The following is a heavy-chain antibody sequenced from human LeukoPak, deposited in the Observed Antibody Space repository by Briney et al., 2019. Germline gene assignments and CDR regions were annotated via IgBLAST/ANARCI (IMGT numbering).Heavy chain of an antibody. CDR1: GYNFTSYW. V-gene: IGHV5-51*01. CDR2: IYPGDSDT. D-gene: IGHD6-19*01. J-gene: IGHJ4*02. Sequence: AGEALQISCQGSGYNFTSYWIGGGRQLPGKGLEWMGIIYPGDSDTKYSPSFQGQATISADKSISTAYLQWSSLKASDTAMYYCARRSYSSGSYFDYWGQGTLVTVSS. CDR3: ARRSYSSGSYFDY.